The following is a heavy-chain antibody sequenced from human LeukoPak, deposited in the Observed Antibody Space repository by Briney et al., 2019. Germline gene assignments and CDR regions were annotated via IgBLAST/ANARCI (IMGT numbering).Heavy chain of an antibody. CDR3: AKGGVGSIAAAAAPFDY. V-gene: IGHV3-23*01. CDR1: GFTFSSYA. D-gene: IGHD6-13*01. Sequence: PGGSLRLSCAASGFTFSSYAMSWVRQAPGKGLEWVSAISGSGGSTYYADSVKGRFTISRDNSKNTLYLQMNSLRAEDTAVYYCAKGGVGSIAAAAAPFDYWGQGTLVTV. J-gene: IGHJ4*02. CDR2: ISGSGGST.